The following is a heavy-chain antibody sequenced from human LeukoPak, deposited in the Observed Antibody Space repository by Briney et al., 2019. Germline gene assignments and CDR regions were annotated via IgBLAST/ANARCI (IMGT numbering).Heavy chain of an antibody. J-gene: IGHJ4*02. V-gene: IGHV3-74*01. CDR1: GFTFSSYW. CDR2: INSDASST. CDR3: TRVRGYDFDF. D-gene: IGHD5-12*01. Sequence: GGSLRLSCAASGFTFSSYWMHWVRQVPGKGLVWVSRINSDASSTNYADSVKGRFTISRDNAKNTLYLQMNSLRAEDTAVYYCTRVRGYDFDFWGQGTLVTVSS.